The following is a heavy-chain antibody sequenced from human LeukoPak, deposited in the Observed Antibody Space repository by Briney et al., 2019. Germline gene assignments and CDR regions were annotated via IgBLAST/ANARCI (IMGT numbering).Heavy chain of an antibody. V-gene: IGHV1-2*02. Sequence: ASVKVSCKASGYTFTGYYIHWVRQAPGQGLEWMGWINPNSAGTHYAQKLQGRVTMTTDTSTSTAYMELRSLRSDDTAVYYCARSYYDYVWGSLSGAPGSPDYWGQGTLVTVSS. D-gene: IGHD3-16*01. CDR3: ARSYYDYVWGSLSGAPGSPDY. CDR1: GYTFTGYY. J-gene: IGHJ4*02. CDR2: INPNSAGT.